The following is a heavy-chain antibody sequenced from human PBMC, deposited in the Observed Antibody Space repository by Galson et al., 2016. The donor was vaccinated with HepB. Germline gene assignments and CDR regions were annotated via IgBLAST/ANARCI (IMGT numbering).Heavy chain of an antibody. Sequence: SVMVSCKASGGTFSNYGISWVRQAPGQGLEWMGGIIPIFGAANYEQKFQGRVTISTDEATNPVYMELSSLTSEDTAVYYCARDRSCGWFDSSDIWGQGTMVTVSS. J-gene: IGHJ3*02. CDR3: ARDRSCGWFDSSDI. V-gene: IGHV1-69*05. D-gene: IGHD6-19*01. CDR1: GGTFSNYG. CDR2: IIPIFGAA.